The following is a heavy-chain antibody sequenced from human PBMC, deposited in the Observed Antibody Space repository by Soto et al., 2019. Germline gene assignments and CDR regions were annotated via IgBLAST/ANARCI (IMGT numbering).Heavy chain of an antibody. V-gene: IGHV3-23*01. D-gene: IGHD3-22*01. J-gene: IGHJ5*02. Sequence: VQLLESGGGLVQPGGSLRLACTASGFTFSSSAMSWVRQAAGKGLEWVSAISGSGGTTYYVDSVKGRFTISRDNSKNTLYLQMNGLRADDTAVYYCAKGATMILVAPLGSWGQGTLVTVSS. CDR2: ISGSGGTT. CDR1: GFTFSSSA. CDR3: AKGATMILVAPLGS.